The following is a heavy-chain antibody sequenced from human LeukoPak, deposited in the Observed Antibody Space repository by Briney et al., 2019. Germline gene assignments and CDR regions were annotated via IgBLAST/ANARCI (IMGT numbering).Heavy chain of an antibody. D-gene: IGHD3-9*01. V-gene: IGHV5-10-1*01. Sequence: GESLKSSCKGSGYSFTSYWISWVRQMPGKGLEWMGRIDPSDSYTNYSPSFQGHVTISADKSISTAYLQWSSPKASDTAMYYCARGRGYDILTGYYVSWFDPWGQGTLVTVSS. CDR2: IDPSDSYT. J-gene: IGHJ5*02. CDR1: GYSFTSYW. CDR3: ARGRGYDILTGYYVSWFDP.